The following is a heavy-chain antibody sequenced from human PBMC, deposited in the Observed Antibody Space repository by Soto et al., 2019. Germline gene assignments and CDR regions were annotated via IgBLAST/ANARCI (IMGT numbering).Heavy chain of an antibody. J-gene: IGHJ4*02. V-gene: IGHV1-18*01. CDR1: GYTFRNYG. Sequence: QVQLVQSGAEVKKPGASVKVSCKASGYTFRNYGITSVRQAPGQGLEWMGWVSAYNRNTNYAQKFEDRVIMTTDTSTSTAYMELRSLRSDDTAIYYCARERQYEPFPYWGQGTLVTVSS. D-gene: IGHD2-8*01. CDR2: VSAYNRNT. CDR3: ARERQYEPFPY.